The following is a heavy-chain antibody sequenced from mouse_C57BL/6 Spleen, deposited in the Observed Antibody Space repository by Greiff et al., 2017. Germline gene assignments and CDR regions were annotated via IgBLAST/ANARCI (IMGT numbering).Heavy chain of an antibody. D-gene: IGHD3-3*01. CDR1: GYTFTDYE. CDR3: TRWGLAWFAY. CDR2: IDPETGGT. Sequence: VQLQQPGAELVRPGASVTLSCKASGYTFTDYEMHWVKQTPVHGLEWIGAIDPETGGTAYNQKFKGKAILTADKSSSTAYMELRSLTSEDSAVYYCTRWGLAWFAYWGQGTLVTVSA. V-gene: IGHV1-15*01. J-gene: IGHJ3*01.